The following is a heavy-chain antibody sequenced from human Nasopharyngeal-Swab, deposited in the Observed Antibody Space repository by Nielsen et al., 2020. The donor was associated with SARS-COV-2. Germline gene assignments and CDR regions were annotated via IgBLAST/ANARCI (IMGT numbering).Heavy chain of an antibody. CDR2: INTDGRFT. D-gene: IGHD6-19*01. Sequence: GGSLRLSCAASGITINSDWMHWVRQVPGKGLMWVSPINTDGRFTYYVDSVKGRFTISRDIAKNTLYLQMHSLRVEDTAVYYCARGGDSGLGHWGQGTLVTVSS. CDR1: GITINSDW. J-gene: IGHJ4*02. V-gene: IGHV3-74*01. CDR3: ARGGDSGLGH.